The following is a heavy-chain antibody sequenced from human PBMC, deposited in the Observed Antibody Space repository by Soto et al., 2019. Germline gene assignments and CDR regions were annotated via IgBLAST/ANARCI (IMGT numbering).Heavy chain of an antibody. CDR3: AKTQGRAAAGPATYYYYYYMDV. CDR2: ISGSGGST. Sequence: GGSLRLSCAASGFTFSSYAMSWVRQAPGKGLEWVSAISGSGGSTYYADSVKGRFTISRDNSKNTLYLQMNSLRAEDTAVYYCAKTQGRAAAGPATYYYYYYMDVWGKGTTVTVS. D-gene: IGHD6-13*01. J-gene: IGHJ6*03. CDR1: GFTFSSYA. V-gene: IGHV3-23*01.